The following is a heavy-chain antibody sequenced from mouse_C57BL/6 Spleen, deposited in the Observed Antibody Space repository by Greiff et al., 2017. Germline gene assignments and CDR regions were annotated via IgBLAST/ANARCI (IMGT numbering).Heavy chain of an antibody. V-gene: IGHV1-69*01. Sequence: QVQLQQPGAELVMPGASVKLSCKASGYTFTSFWMHWVKQRPGQGLEWIGEIDPSDSYTNYNQKFKGKSTLTVDKSSSTAYMQLSSLTSQDSAVYDCARGGYYDYDGGVAYWGQGTLVTVSA. CDR3: ARGGYYDYDGGVAY. CDR2: IDPSDSYT. CDR1: GYTFTSFW. J-gene: IGHJ3*01. D-gene: IGHD2-4*01.